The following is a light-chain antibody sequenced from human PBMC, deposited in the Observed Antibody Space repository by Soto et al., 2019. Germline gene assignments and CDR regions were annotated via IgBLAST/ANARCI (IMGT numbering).Light chain of an antibody. CDR2: ASS. J-gene: IGKJ1*01. CDR1: QGIGTW. V-gene: IGKV1-12*01. CDR3: QQAASFPQT. Sequence: DIQMTQSPSSVSASVGERVTITCRASQGIGTWVAWYQQKPGKGPNLLIYASSSLESGVPSRFTGSGSGIEFTLTISSLQPEDFATYDCQQAASFPQTFGQGTKVEIK.